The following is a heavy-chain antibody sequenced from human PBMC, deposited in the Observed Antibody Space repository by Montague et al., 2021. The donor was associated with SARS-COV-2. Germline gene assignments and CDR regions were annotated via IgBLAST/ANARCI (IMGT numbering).Heavy chain of an antibody. CDR2: IYYSGST. D-gene: IGHD3-22*01. V-gene: IGHV4-31*03. Sequence: TLSLTCTFSGGSISSGGYYWSWIRQHPGKGLEWIGYIYYSGSTYYNLSLKSRVTISVDTSKNQFSLKLSSVTAADTAVYYCASGRITMIVVVDAFDIWGQGTMVTVSS. J-gene: IGHJ3*02. CDR1: GGSISSGGYY. CDR3: ASGRITMIVVVDAFDI.